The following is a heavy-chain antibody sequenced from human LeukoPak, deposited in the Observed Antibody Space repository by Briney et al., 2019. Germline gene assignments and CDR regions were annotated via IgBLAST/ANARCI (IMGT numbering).Heavy chain of an antibody. CDR3: ARIYCSSTSCYYFDY. CDR1: GGSFSGYD. CDR2: IYHSGST. J-gene: IGHJ4*02. V-gene: IGHV4-30-2*01. Sequence: SSETLSLTCAVYGGSFSGYDWTWIRQPPGKGLEWIGYIYHSGSTYYNPSLKSRVTISVDRSKNQFSLKLSSVTAADTAVYYCARIYCSSTSCYYFDYWGQGTLVTVSS. D-gene: IGHD2-2*01.